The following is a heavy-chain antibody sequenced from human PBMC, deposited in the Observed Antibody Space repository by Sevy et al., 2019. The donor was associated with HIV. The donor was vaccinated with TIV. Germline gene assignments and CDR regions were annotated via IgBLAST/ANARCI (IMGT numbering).Heavy chain of an antibody. CDR2: ISSGSSYI. CDR3: ARDRGVGTSSYGMDV. J-gene: IGHJ6*02. CDR1: GFTFSSYSLSSYS. Sequence: GGSLGLSCAASGFTFSSYSLSSYSMNWVRQAPGKGLEWVSSISSGSSYIFYADSVKGRFTISRDNAKNSLYLQMNSLRAEDTAVYYCARDRGVGTSSYGMDVWGQGTTVTVSS. D-gene: IGHD1-26*01. V-gene: IGHV3-21*01.